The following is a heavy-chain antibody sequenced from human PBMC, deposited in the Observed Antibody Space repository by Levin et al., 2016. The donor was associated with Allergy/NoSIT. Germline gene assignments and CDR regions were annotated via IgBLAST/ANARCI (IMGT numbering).Heavy chain of an antibody. CDR3: ASLSEFDAVTTSNYYGMDV. D-gene: IGHD4-11*01. CDR2: IYHSGST. V-gene: IGHV4-30-2*04. Sequence: WIRQPPGKGLEWIGYIYHSGSTNYNPSLKSRVTISVDTSKNQFSLKLSSVTAADTAVYYCASLSEFDAVTTSNYYGMDVWGQGTTVTVSS. J-gene: IGHJ6*02.